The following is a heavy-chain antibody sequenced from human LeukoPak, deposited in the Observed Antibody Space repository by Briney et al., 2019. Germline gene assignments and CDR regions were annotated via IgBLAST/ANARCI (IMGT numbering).Heavy chain of an antibody. CDR2: INGGGSPI. CDR3: VRDNPRCCGVVPANIDDY. D-gene: IGHD2-15*01. CDR1: GFTFSNYA. Sequence: AGGSLRLSCAASGFTFSNYAMSWVRQAPGKGLEWVSYINGGGSPIYYADSVRGRFTISRDNAKNSLYLQMNSLRAEDTAVYYCVRDNPRCCGVVPANIDDYWGQGTLVTVSS. J-gene: IGHJ4*02. V-gene: IGHV3-48*01.